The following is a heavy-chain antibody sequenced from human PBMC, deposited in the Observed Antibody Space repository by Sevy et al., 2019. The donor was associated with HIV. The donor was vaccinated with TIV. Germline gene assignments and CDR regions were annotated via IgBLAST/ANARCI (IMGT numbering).Heavy chain of an antibody. CDR1: GGSISAYH. CDR2: IHYTGTT. J-gene: IGHJ5*02. V-gene: IGHV4-59*01. CDR3: ARAPPVRSGDDSLNWFDP. Sequence: SETLSLTCTVSGGSISAYHWSWIRQPPGKGLEYIGYIHYTGTTNYNPSLKSRVTISVDSSKNQFSLKLSSVTAADTALYYCARAPPVRSGDDSLNWFDPWGQGTLVTVSS. D-gene: IGHD5-12*01.